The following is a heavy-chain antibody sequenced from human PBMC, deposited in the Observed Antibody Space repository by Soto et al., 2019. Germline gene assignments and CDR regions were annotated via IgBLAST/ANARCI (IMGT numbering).Heavy chain of an antibody. CDR2: ISGSGGST. Sequence: PGASLRLSCAASGFTFSSYAMSWVRQAPGKGLEWVSAISGSGGSTYYADSVKGRFTIPRDNSKHTLYLQMNSLRAEDTAVYDCASGAAAGSFDYWGQGSLVTVSS. CDR1: GFTFSSYA. V-gene: IGHV3-23*01. J-gene: IGHJ4*02. CDR3: ASGAAAGSFDY. D-gene: IGHD6-13*01.